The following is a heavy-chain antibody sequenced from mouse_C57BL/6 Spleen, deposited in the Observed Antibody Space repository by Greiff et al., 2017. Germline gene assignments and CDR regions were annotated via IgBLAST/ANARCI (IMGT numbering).Heavy chain of an antibody. CDR3: ARLDYPYYYDY. Sequence: EVMLVESGGGLVKPGGSLKLSCAASGFTFSSYTMSWVRQTPEKRLEWVATISGGGGNTYYPNSVKGRFTISRDNAKNTQNLQMSSLRSEDTALYYCARLDYPYYYDYWGQGTTLTVSS. D-gene: IGHD2-4*01. CDR2: ISGGGGNT. V-gene: IGHV5-9*01. CDR1: GFTFSSYT. J-gene: IGHJ2*01.